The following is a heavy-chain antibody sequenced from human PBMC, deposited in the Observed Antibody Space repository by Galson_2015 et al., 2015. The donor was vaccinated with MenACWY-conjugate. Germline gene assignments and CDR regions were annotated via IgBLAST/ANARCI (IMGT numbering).Heavy chain of an antibody. D-gene: IGHD5-24*01. CDR3: TRHVGREMATINAN. J-gene: IGHJ4*02. Sequence: QSGAEVTKPGESLRISCKGSGYSFPSSWISWVRQMPGKGLEWMGRIDPSDSYTTYSPTFQGHVSISADTSITTAYLQWSSLKASDTAMYYCTRHVGREMATINANWGQGTLVTVSS. V-gene: IGHV5-10-1*01. CDR2: IDPSDSYT. CDR1: GYSFPSSW.